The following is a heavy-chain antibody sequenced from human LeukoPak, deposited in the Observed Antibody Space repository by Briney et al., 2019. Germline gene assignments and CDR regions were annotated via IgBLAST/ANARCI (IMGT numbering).Heavy chain of an antibody. CDR3: AKRPPAGTYYFDY. V-gene: IGHV3-48*01. Sequence: GGSLRLSCAASGFTFSSYEMNWVRQAPGKGLEWVAYINLNSRTIDYADSVRGRFTISRDNAKSSLYLQMNSLRAEDTAVYYCAKRPPAGTYYFDYWGQGTLVTVSS. CDR1: GFTFSSYE. J-gene: IGHJ4*02. D-gene: IGHD6-13*01. CDR2: INLNSRTI.